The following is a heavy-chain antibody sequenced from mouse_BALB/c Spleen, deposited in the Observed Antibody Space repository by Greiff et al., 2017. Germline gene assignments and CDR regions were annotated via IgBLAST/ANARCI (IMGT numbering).Heavy chain of an antibody. V-gene: IGHV1S137*01. CDR1: SYTFTDYA. CDR2: ISTYYGNT. J-gene: IGHJ4*01. Sequence: QVHVKQSGPELVRPGVSVKISCKGSSYTFTDYAMHWVKQSHAKSLEWIGVISTYYGNTNYNQKFKGKATMTVDKASSTAYMELARLTSEDSAVYYGSRGVTTGEDYAMDYWGQGTSVTVSA. CDR3: SRGVTTGEDYAMDY. D-gene: IGHD2-2*01.